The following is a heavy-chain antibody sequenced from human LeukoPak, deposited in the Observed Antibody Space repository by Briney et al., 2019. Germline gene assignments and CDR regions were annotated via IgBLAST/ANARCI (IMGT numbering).Heavy chain of an antibody. V-gene: IGHV1-69*04. Sequence: SVKVSCKASGGTFSSYAISWVRQAPGQGLEWMGRIIPILGIANYAQKFQGRVTITADKSTSTAYMELSSLRSEDTAVYYCAGSMESSSPSSDYWGQGTLVTVSS. D-gene: IGHD6-6*01. CDR3: AGSMESSSPSSDY. CDR1: GGTFSSYA. J-gene: IGHJ4*02. CDR2: IIPILGIA.